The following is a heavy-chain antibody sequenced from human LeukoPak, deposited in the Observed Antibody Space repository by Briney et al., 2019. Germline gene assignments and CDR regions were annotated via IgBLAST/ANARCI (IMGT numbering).Heavy chain of an antibody. CDR3: ATRYCGGDCYTPPDAFDI. D-gene: IGHD2-21*02. CDR2: IYSGGST. J-gene: IGHJ3*02. V-gene: IGHV3-53*01. CDR1: GFTVSSNY. Sequence: GGSLRLSCAASGFTVSSNYMSWVRQAPGKGLEWVSVIYSGGSTYYADSVKGRFTISRDNSKNTLYLQMNSLRAEDTAVYYCATRYCGGDCYTPPDAFDIWGQGTMVTVSS.